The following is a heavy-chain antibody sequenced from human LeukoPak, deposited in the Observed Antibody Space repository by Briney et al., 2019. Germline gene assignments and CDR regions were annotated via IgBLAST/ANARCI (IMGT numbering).Heavy chain of an antibody. D-gene: IGHD5-24*01. CDR1: GLAFSNFW. V-gene: IGHV3-7*01. CDR2: IKPDGSED. Sequence: GGSLRLSCATSGLAFSNFWMYWLRQAPGKGLEWVASIKPDGSEDFYADSVKGRFNISRDNAKNSLFLQMTNLKAEDTAVYYCAVDRRFKIFDYWGQGTLVTVSS. J-gene: IGHJ4*02. CDR3: AVDRRFKIFDY.